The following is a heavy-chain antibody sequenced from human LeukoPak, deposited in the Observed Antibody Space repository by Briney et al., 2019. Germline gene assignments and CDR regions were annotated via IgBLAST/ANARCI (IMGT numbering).Heavy chain of an antibody. J-gene: IGHJ6*02. Sequence: PGGSLRLSCAASGSTGSSNYMSWVRQAPGKGLEWGSVIYSGGSTYYADSVKGRFTISRDNSKNTLYLQMNSLRAEDTAVYYCASSSYYYYYGMDVWGQGTTVTVSS. CDR1: GSTGSSNY. CDR3: ASSSYYYYYGMDV. CDR2: IYSGGST. V-gene: IGHV3-66*01. D-gene: IGHD6-13*01.